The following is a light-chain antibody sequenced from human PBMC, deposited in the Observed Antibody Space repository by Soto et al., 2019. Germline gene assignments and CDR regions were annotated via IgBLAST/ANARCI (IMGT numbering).Light chain of an antibody. CDR1: NSNIGRNF. V-gene: IGLV1-44*01. Sequence: QSVLTQPPSASGTPGQRVTISCSGSNSNIGRNFVNWYQQLPGTAPKLLIHSNDQRPSGVPDRFSGSTSGTSASLAISGLQSEYEADYYCAAWDDSLNAVFGGGTKLTVL. CDR3: AAWDDSLNAV. CDR2: SND. J-gene: IGLJ3*02.